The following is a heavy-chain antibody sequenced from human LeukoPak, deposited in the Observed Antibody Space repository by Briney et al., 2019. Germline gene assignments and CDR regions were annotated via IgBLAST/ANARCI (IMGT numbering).Heavy chain of an antibody. CDR2: IKYHGSDE. CDR1: GFTSSDYW. J-gene: IGHJ4*02. CDR3: ARIGGSGTYWDY. D-gene: IGHD3-10*01. Sequence: PGGSLGPSCQPPGFTSSDYWRSGVRQAQGKGREWVANIKYHGSDEHYVDSVRGRFTISRDNAKNSLFLQMNSLRAEDTAVYYCARIGGSGTYWDYWGQGTLVTVSS. V-gene: IGHV3-7*01.